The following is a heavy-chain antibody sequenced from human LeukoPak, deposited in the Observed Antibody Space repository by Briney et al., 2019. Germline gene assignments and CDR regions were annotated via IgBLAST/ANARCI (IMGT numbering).Heavy chain of an antibody. Sequence: GGSLRLSCAASGFTFSSYAMSWVRQAPGKGLEWVSAISGSGGSTYYADSVKGRFTISRNNSKNTLYLQMNRLRAEDTAVYYCAKFARSVFYFDYWGQGTLVTVSS. D-gene: IGHD5/OR15-5a*01. CDR1: GFTFSSYA. J-gene: IGHJ4*02. CDR2: ISGSGGST. CDR3: AKFARSVFYFDY. V-gene: IGHV3-23*01.